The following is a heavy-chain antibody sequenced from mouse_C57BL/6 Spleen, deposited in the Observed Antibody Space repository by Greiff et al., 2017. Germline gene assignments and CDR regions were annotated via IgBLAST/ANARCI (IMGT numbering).Heavy chain of an antibody. CDR3: ARSVVATGNYFDY. J-gene: IGHJ2*01. CDR2: IYPGSGNT. CDR1: GYSFTSYY. Sequence: QVQLQQSGPELVKPGASVKISCKASGYSFTSYYIHWVKQRPGQGLEWIGWIYPGSGNTKYNEKFKGKATLTADTSSSTAYMQLSSLTSEDSAVYYCARSVVATGNYFDYWGQGTTLTVSS. V-gene: IGHV1-66*01. D-gene: IGHD1-1*01.